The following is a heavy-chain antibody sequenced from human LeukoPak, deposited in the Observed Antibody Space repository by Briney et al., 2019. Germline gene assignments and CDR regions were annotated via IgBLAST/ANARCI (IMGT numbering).Heavy chain of an antibody. V-gene: IGHV3-23*01. CDR2: ISDSGGST. J-gene: IGHJ3*02. Sequence: GGSLRLSCAASGFTFSSYAMSWGRQAPGKGLEWVSAISDSGGSTYYADSVKGRFTISRDNPKNTLYLQMNSLRAEDTAVYYCAKVLAVTGTPGGDAFDIWGQGTMVTVSS. CDR3: AKVLAVTGTPGGDAFDI. D-gene: IGHD6-19*01. CDR1: GFTFSSYA.